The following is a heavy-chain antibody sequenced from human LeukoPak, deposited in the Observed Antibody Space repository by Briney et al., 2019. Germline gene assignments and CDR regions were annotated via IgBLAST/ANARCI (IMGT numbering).Heavy chain of an antibody. Sequence: PSETLSLTCTVSGGSISSYYWSWIRQPPGKGLEWIGYIYYSGSTNYNPSLKSRVTISVDTSKNQFSLKLSSVTAADTAVFYCAHYDSSSYHAFDIWGQGTMVTVSS. J-gene: IGHJ3*02. CDR2: IYYSGST. V-gene: IGHV4-59*01. D-gene: IGHD3-22*01. CDR3: AHYDSSSYHAFDI. CDR1: GGSISSYY.